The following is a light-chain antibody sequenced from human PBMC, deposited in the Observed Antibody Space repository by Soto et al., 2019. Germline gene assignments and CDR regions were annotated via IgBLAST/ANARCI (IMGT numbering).Light chain of an antibody. V-gene: IGKV3-11*01. J-gene: IGKJ4*01. CDR1: QSVGSY. Sequence: EIVLIQSPATLSLSPGGRATLSCRASQSVGSYLAWYQHKPGQAPRLLISDASNRATGIPARFSGSGSETDFTLTISSLEPEDSAVYYCQQRSNWPSLTFGGGTKVEIK. CDR3: QQRSNWPSLT. CDR2: DAS.